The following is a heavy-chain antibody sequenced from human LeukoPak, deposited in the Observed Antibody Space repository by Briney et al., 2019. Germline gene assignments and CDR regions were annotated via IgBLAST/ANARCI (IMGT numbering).Heavy chain of an antibody. CDR1: GGSISSYY. Sequence: PSETLSLTCTVSGGSISSYYWSWIRPPAGKGLEWIGRIYTSGSTNYNPSLKSRLTISVDTSKNQFSLKLSSVTAADTAVYYCARGTFGGNYYYDYMDVWGKGTTVTVPS. V-gene: IGHV4-4*07. J-gene: IGHJ6*03. CDR2: IYTSGST. CDR3: ARGTFGGNYYYDYMDV. D-gene: IGHD3-16*01.